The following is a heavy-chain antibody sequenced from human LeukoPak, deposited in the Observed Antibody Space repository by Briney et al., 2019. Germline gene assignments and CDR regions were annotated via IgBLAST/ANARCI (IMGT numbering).Heavy chain of an antibody. CDR3: ARGKPAAIRGAIWEDYYYYGMDV. D-gene: IGHD2-2*02. V-gene: IGHV3-33*01. J-gene: IGHJ6*02. Sequence: GGSLRLSCAASGFTFSSYGMHWVRQAPGKGLEWVAVIWYDGSNKYYADSVKGRFTISRDNSKNTLYLQMNSLRAEDTAVYYCARGKPAAIRGAIWEDYYYYGMDVWGQGTTVTVSS. CDR1: GFTFSSYG. CDR2: IWYDGSNK.